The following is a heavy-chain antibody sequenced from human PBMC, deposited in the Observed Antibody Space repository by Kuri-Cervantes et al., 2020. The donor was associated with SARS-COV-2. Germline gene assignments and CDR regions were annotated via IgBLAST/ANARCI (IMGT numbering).Heavy chain of an antibody. Sequence: ASVKVSCKASGYTFTSYYMHWVRQTPGQGLELMGIINPSGGSTSYSQKFQGRVTMARDTSTSTVYMELSSLRSEDTAVYYCASDGLVGATTCPANWGQGTLVTVSS. CDR2: INPSGGST. CDR1: GYTFTSYY. V-gene: IGHV1-46*03. CDR3: ASDGLVGATTCPAN. D-gene: IGHD1-26*01. J-gene: IGHJ4*02.